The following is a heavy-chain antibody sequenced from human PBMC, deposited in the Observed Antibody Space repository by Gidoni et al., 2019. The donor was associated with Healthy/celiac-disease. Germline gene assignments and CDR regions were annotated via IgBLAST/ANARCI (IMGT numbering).Heavy chain of an antibody. J-gene: IGHJ5*02. CDR3: ARPLTLPQGWFDP. Sequence: EVQLVESGGGLVKPGGSLRLSCAASGFTFSSYSMNWVRQAPGKGLEWFSSISSSSTYIYYADAVKGRFTIARDNDKNSLYLQMNSLRAEDTAVYYCARPLTLPQGWFDPWGQGTLVTVSS. CDR1: GFTFSSYS. CDR2: ISSSSTYI. V-gene: IGHV3-21*01.